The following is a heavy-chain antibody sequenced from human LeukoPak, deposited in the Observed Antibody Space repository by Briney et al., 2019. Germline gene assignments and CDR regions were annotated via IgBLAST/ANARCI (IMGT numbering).Heavy chain of an antibody. V-gene: IGHV4-39*07. J-gene: IGHJ5*02. CDR2: IYYRGNT. CDR1: GGSISTSSYF. Sequence: SETLSLTCTVSGGSISTSSYFWGWIRQPPGKGLEWIGSIYYRGNTYFNSSLKSRVTMSVDTSKNQFSLKLTSVTAADTAVYYCARVTDWFDPWGQGTLVTVSS. CDR3: ARVTDWFDP.